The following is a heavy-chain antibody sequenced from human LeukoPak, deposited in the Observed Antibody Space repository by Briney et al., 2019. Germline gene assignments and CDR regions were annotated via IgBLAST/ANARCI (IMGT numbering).Heavy chain of an antibody. J-gene: IGHJ4*02. CDR1: GFTISSYA. CDR3: AKEAQQLAWGY. CDR2: INGSGSST. D-gene: IGHD6-13*01. Sequence: GGSLRLSCAASGFTISSYARSWVRQAPGKGLEWVSAINGSGSSTYYADSVKGRFTISRDNSKNTLYLQMNSLRAEDTAVYYCAKEAQQLAWGYWGQGTLVTVSS. V-gene: IGHV3-23*01.